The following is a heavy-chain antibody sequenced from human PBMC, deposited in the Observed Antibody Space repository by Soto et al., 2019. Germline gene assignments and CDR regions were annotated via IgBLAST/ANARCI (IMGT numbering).Heavy chain of an antibody. J-gene: IGHJ4*02. CDR1: GFRFSNYG. V-gene: IGHV3-33*01. D-gene: IGHD1-1*01. CDR2: IVADGTGL. CDR3: ARDDDRPDNGLDH. Sequence: QVQLVESGGGVVQPGRSLRLSCAASGFRFSNYGMHWVRQAPGKGLEWLAVIVADGTGLHYADSVRGRFTISRDNSKNTLYLQLNSLGADGTAIYFCARDDDRPDNGLDHWGQGTLVTVSS.